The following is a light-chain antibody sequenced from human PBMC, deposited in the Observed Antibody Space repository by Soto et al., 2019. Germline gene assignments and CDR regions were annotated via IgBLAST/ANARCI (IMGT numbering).Light chain of an antibody. CDR2: GAS. J-gene: IGKJ3*01. CDR1: QRVSSSY. CDR3: QQYGSSPGFT. V-gene: IGKV3-20*01. Sequence: EIVLAQSPGTLSLSPGERETLSCRASQRVSSSYLAWYQQKPGQAPRLLIYGASSRATGIPDRFSGSGSGTDFTLTISRLEPEDFAVYYCQQYGSSPGFTFGPGTKVDIK.